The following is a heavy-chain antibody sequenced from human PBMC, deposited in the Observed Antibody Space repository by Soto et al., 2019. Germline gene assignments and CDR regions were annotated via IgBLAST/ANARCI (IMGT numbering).Heavy chain of an antibody. V-gene: IGHV1-46*01. CDR3: ARDAYYDFWSGSSVDY. J-gene: IGHJ4*02. Sequence: QVQLVQSGAEVKKPGASVKVSCKASGYTFTSYYMHWVRQAPGQGLEWMGIINPSGGSTSYAQKFQGRVTITRDTSTSTVYMELSSLRSEDTAVYYCARDAYYDFWSGSSVDYWGQGTLVTVSS. CDR1: GYTFTSYY. D-gene: IGHD3-3*01. CDR2: INPSGGST.